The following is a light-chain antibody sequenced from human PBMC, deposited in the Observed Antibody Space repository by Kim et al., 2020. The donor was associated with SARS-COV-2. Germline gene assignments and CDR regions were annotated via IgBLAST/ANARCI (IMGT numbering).Light chain of an antibody. CDR2: DVS. V-gene: IGLV2-11*01. J-gene: IGLJ2*01. CDR1: SSDVGGYNY. CDR3: CSYAGSYGVV. Sequence: GQSVTISSTGTSSDVGGYNYVSWYQKHPGKAPKLMIYDVSKRPSGVPDRFSGSKSGNTASLTISGLQAEDEADYYCCSYAGSYGVVFGGGTQLTVL.